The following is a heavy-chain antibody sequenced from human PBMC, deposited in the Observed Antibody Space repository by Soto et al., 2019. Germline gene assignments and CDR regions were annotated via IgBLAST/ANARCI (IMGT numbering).Heavy chain of an antibody. CDR1: GFTFSSYA. CDR2: ISGSGGGT. CDR3: SYCARYGAEVGNVDY. J-gene: IGHJ4*02. D-gene: IGHD1-1*01. V-gene: IGHV3-23*01. Sequence: GGSLRLSCAASGFTFSSYAMSWVRQAPGKGLEWVSAISGSGGGTYYADSVKGRFTISRDNSKNTLYLQMNSLRAEDTAVYYCSYCARYGAEVGNVDYWGQGTLVTVSS.